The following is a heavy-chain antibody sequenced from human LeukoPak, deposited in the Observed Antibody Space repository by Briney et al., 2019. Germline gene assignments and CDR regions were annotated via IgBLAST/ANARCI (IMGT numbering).Heavy chain of an antibody. Sequence: PGGSLRLSCAASGFTVSNNDMNWVRQAPRKGLEWVSLIYPGGSKHYAESVKGRFTISRDNSKETAHLQINNLSAEDRAVYFCASRPGADRVWGQGTLVTVSS. D-gene: IGHD6-6*01. CDR1: GFTVSNND. CDR2: IYPGGSK. J-gene: IGHJ4*02. CDR3: ASRPGADRV. V-gene: IGHV3-53*01.